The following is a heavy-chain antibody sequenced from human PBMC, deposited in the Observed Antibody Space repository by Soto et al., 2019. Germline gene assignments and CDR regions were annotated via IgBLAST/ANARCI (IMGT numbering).Heavy chain of an antibody. CDR2: IYYSGST. V-gene: IGHV4-59*01. CDR3: ARRRTSMSSFDP. CDR1: GGSMRSYD. Sequence: SETLSPTCTVSGGSMRSYDWSWIRQPPGKGLEWIGSIYYSGSTDYNPSLKSRVTISVDTSKNQFSLKLSSVTAADTAVYYCARRRTSMSSFDPWGQGTLVPVSS. D-gene: IGHD6-19*01. J-gene: IGHJ5*02.